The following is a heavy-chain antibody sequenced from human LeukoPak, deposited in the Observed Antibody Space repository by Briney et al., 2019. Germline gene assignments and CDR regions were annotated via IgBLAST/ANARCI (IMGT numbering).Heavy chain of an antibody. CDR1: GYSISSGYY. CDR3: ARYNDYGDY. J-gene: IGHJ4*02. Sequence: PSETLSLTCTVSGYSISSGYYWGWIRQPPGKGLEWIGSIYHSGSTYYNPSLKSRVTISVDTSKNQFSLKLSSVTAADTAVYYCARYNDYGDYWGQGTLVTVSS. CDR2: IYHSGST. D-gene: IGHD5-24*01. V-gene: IGHV4-38-2*02.